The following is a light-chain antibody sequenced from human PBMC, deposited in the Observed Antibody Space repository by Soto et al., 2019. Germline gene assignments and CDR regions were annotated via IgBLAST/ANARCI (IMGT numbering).Light chain of an antibody. CDR3: QQSFSPLLT. J-gene: IGKJ4*01. Sequence: DIQMTQSPSSVSASVGDRGTITCRASQTLNNYLTWFQQKPGKAPKXLIYAASTLQSGVPSRFSGSGSGAECTLTISSLQPEDVATYYCQQSFSPLLTLGGGTKVDIK. CDR2: AAS. V-gene: IGKV1-39*01. CDR1: QTLNNY.